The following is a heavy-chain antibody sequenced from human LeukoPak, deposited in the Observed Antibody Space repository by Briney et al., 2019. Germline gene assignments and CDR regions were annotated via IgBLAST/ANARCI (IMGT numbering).Heavy chain of an antibody. CDR2: TIPIFGTA. CDR1: GGTFSSYA. CDR3: ARGYCSSTSCYIDYYYYGMDV. V-gene: IGHV1-69*13. J-gene: IGHJ6*02. Sequence: SVKVSCKASGGTFSSYAISWVRQAPGQGLEWMGGTIPIFGTANYAQKFQGRVTITADESTSTAYMELSSLRSEDTAVYYCARGYCSSTSCYIDYYYYGMDVWGQGTTVTVSS. D-gene: IGHD2-2*02.